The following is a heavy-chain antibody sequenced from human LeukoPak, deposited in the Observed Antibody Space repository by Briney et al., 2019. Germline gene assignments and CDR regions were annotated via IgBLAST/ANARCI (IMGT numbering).Heavy chain of an antibody. J-gene: IGHJ4*02. V-gene: IGHV1-69*05. CDR3: AYPMSTTGLSFDF. CDR2: IIPFFSTP. CDR1: GGTFASCT. Sequence: GASVKLSCNSSGGTFASCTFALVRHPPAPGLELMGVIIPFFSTPNYTQALEGRVPITTDKSTTTAYMDLSILRSEDTAVYYCAYPMSTTGLSFDFWGQGNLVTVSS. D-gene: IGHD1-14*01.